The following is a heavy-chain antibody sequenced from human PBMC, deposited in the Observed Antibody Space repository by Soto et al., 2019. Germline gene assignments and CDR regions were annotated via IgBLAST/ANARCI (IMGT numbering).Heavy chain of an antibody. D-gene: IGHD3-10*01. CDR2: INSDGSRI. V-gene: IGHV3-74*01. CDR3: ARGASGRYYMDV. Sequence: EVQLVESGGVLVQPGGSLRLSCAASGFTFSSHWMHWVRQAPGKGLVWVSRINSDGSRINYADSVKGRLIISRDNAKNTVYLQMNSLRAEDTAVYICARGASGRYYMDVWGKGTTVTVSS. J-gene: IGHJ6*03. CDR1: GFTFSSHW.